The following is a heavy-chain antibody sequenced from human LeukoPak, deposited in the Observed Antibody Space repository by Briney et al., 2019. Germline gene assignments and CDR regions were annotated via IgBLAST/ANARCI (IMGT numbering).Heavy chain of an antibody. Sequence: GGSLRLSCAASGFTFSYYSMNWVRQAPGQGLEWVSSISSSSSYIYYADSVKGRFPISRDNAKNSLYLQMNSLRAEDTAVYYCARNSSSWYYFDYWGQGTLATVSS. D-gene: IGHD6-13*01. CDR3: ARNSSSWYYFDY. CDR1: GFTFSYYS. CDR2: ISSSSSYI. J-gene: IGHJ4*02. V-gene: IGHV3-21*01.